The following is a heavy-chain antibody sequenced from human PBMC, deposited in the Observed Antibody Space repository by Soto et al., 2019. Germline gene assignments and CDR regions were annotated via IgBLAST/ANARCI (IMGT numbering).Heavy chain of an antibody. Sequence: PSETLSLTCTVSGGSISSYFWSWIWQPPGKGLEWIGYIYYSGSTNYNPSLKSRVTISVDTSKNQFSLKLSSVTAADTAVYYCARDRARYCSSTSCYGLDYSGQGTLVTVSS. CDR2: IYYSGST. CDR1: GGSISSYF. D-gene: IGHD2-2*01. V-gene: IGHV4-59*01. CDR3: ARDRARYCSSTSCYGLDY. J-gene: IGHJ4*02.